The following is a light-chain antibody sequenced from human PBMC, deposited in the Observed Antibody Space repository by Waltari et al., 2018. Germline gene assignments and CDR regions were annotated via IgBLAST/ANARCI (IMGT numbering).Light chain of an antibody. Sequence: QSVLTQPPSVSGAPGQRVPNSCTGSGSHIGAGYDVHWYQQFPRAAPRLLIYGSTTRPLGVPDRFFGSTSGTSASLAIIGLQAEDEADYYCQSYDTSLSVVFGGGTKVTVL. CDR1: GSHIGAGYD. CDR3: QSYDTSLSVV. J-gene: IGLJ3*02. V-gene: IGLV1-40*01. CDR2: GST.